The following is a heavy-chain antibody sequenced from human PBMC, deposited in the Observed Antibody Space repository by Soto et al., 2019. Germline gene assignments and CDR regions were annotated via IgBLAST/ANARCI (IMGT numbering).Heavy chain of an antibody. CDR2: VSYDGNNQ. D-gene: IGHD3-3*01. Sequence: QVQLVESGGGVVQPGRSLRLSCAASGFTFSNYAMHWVRQAPGKGLEWVAIVSYDGNNQYYADSVKGRFTISRDNSENRLXLQMNXXXAEDTAVXXXXXXXATXTWRPWYFDLWGRGTLVTVSS. V-gene: IGHV3-30-3*01. CDR3: XXXXATXTWRPWYFDL. J-gene: IGHJ2*01. CDR1: GFTFSNYA.